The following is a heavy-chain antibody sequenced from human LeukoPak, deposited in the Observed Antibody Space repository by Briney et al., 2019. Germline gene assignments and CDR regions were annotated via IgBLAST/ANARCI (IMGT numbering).Heavy chain of an antibody. D-gene: IGHD5-24*01. CDR3: ARDAGRDGYNWNY. CDR2: IIPIFGTA. V-gene: IGHV1-69*05. Sequence: VKVSCKASGGTFSSYAISWVRQAPGQGLEWMGRIIPIFGTANYAQKFQGRVTITTDESTSTAYMELSSLRSEDTTVYYCARDAGRDGYNWNYWGQGTLVTVSS. CDR1: GGTFSSYA. J-gene: IGHJ4*02.